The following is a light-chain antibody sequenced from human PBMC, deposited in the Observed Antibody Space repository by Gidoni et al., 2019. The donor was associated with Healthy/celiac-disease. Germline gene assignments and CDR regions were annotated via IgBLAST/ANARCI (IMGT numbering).Light chain of an antibody. Sequence: DSMFTQSPGTLSLSPGERATLSCRASQSVSSSYLAWYQQTPGQPRWLLIYGASSRATGIPDRFSGSGSGTDSTLTISRLEHEDFAVYYCQQYGSSPRTFGQGTKVEIK. CDR1: QSVSSSY. CDR2: GAS. CDR3: QQYGSSPRT. J-gene: IGKJ1*01. V-gene: IGKV3-20*01.